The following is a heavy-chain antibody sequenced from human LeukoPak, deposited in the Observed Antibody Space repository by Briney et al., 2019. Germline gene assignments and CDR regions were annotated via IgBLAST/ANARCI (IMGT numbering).Heavy chain of an antibody. CDR1: GFTLSDYH. V-gene: IGHV3-11*01. J-gene: IGHJ4*01. Sequence: GGSLRLSCEASGFTLSDYHMSWIRQAPGKGLEWVSQISSSAYTMHHANSVKGRFTISRDNAKNSLSLQMDSLRADDTAVYYCARLNGHYSRGVDYWGQGTLVTVST. CDR2: ISSSAYTM. CDR3: ARLNGHYSRGVDY. D-gene: IGHD2-15*01.